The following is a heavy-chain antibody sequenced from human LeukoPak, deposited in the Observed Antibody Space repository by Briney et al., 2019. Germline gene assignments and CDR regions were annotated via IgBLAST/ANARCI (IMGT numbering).Heavy chain of an antibody. J-gene: IGHJ4*02. CDR3: ARGGYYDSSGYYYRDY. CDR2: IIPILGIA. Sequence: SVKVSCKAPGGTFSSYTISWVRQAPGQGLEWMGRIIPILGIANYAQKFQGRVTITADKSTSTAYMELSSLRSEDTAVYYCARGGYYDSSGYYYRDYWGQGTLVTVSS. V-gene: IGHV1-69*02. D-gene: IGHD3-22*01. CDR1: GGTFSSYT.